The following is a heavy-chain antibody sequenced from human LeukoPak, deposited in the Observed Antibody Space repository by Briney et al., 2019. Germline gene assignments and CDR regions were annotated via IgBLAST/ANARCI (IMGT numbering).Heavy chain of an antibody. CDR3: ARDLGSGWTRFDY. J-gene: IGHJ4*02. V-gene: IGHV3-20*04. Sequence: PGGSLRLSCAASGFTFDDHGMSWVRQAPGKGLEWVSGINWNGGSTGYADSVKGRFTISRDSARNSLYLQMNSVRAEDTALYYCARDLGSGWTRFDYWGQGTLVTVSS. D-gene: IGHD6-19*01. CDR2: INWNGGST. CDR1: GFTFDDHG.